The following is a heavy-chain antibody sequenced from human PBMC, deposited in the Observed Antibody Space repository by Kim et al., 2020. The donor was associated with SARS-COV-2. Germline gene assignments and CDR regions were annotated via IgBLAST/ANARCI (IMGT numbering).Heavy chain of an antibody. CDR1: GGTFSSYA. V-gene: IGHV1-69*06. Sequence: SVKVSCKASGGTFSSYAISWVRQAPGQGLEWMGGIIPIFGTANYAQKFQGRVTITADKSTSTAYMELSSLRSEDTAVYYCARGLGYCSSTSCQYPYYYYGMDVWGQGTTVNV. CDR2: IIPIFGTA. D-gene: IGHD2-2*01. J-gene: IGHJ6*02. CDR3: ARGLGYCSSTSCQYPYYYYGMDV.